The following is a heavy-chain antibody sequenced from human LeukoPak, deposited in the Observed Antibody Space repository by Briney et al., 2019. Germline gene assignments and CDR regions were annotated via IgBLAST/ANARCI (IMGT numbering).Heavy chain of an antibody. CDR3: AKDMVRGVPPLDAFGI. D-gene: IGHD3-10*01. CDR1: GFTFSSYA. J-gene: IGHJ3*02. CDR2: ISGSGGST. Sequence: GGSLRLSCAASGFTFSSYAMSWVRQAPGKGLEWVSAISGSGGSTYYADSVKGRFTISRDNSKNTLYLQMNSLRAEDTAVYYCAKDMVRGVPPLDAFGIWGQGTMVTVSS. V-gene: IGHV3-23*01.